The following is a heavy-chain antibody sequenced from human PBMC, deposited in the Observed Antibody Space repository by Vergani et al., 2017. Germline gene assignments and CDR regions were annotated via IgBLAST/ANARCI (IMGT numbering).Heavy chain of an antibody. CDR3: ARLEQWLKDWEFDY. CDR2: IYYSGST. D-gene: IGHD6-19*01. Sequence: QLQLQESGPGLVKPSETLSLTCTVSGGSISSSSYYWGWIRQPPGKGLEWIGSIYYSGSTYYNPSLKSRVTISVDTSKNQFSLKLSSVTAADTAVYYCARLEQWLKDWEFDYWGQGTLVTVSS. J-gene: IGHJ4*02. V-gene: IGHV4-39*01. CDR1: GGSISSSSYY.